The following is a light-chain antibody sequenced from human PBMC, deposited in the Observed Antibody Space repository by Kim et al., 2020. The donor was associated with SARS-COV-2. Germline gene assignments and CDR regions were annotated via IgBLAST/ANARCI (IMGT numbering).Light chain of an antibody. CDR2: GAS. CDR3: LQHDTYPYT. Sequence: SAAVGDRVTITCRASQGIGNYLAWFQQKPGKVPKRLIYGASNLQSGVPSRFSGSGSGTEFTLTVSSLQPEDFATYFCLQHDTYPYTFGQGTKLEI. J-gene: IGKJ2*01. V-gene: IGKV1-17*03. CDR1: QGIGNY.